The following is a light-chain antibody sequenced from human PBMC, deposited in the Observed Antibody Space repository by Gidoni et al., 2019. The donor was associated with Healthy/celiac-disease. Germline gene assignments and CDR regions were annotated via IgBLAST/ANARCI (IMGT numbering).Light chain of an antibody. CDR2: WAS. Sequence: DIVMTQSPDSLAVSLGERATVNCKSSQSVLYSSNNKNYLAWYQQKAGQPPNVLIYWASTRESGVPDRFSGSGSGTDFTLTISSLQAEDVAVYYCQQYCSTPLTFGQGTKVEIK. CDR3: QQYCSTPLT. J-gene: IGKJ1*01. CDR1: QSVLYSSNNKNY. V-gene: IGKV4-1*01.